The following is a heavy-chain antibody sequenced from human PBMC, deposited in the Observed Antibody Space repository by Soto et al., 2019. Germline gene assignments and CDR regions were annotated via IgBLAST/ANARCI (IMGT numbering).Heavy chain of an antibody. V-gene: IGHV1-3*01. CDR3: ARIIFGVVDYYYYYMDV. Sequence: VKVSCKASGYTFTTYAMHWVRQAPGQRLEWMGWINAGNGNTKYSQKFQGRVTMTRNTSISTAYMELSSLRSEDTAVYYCARIIFGVVDYYYYYMDVWGKGTTVTLSS. CDR1: GYTFTTYA. J-gene: IGHJ6*03. D-gene: IGHD3-3*01. CDR2: INAGNGNT.